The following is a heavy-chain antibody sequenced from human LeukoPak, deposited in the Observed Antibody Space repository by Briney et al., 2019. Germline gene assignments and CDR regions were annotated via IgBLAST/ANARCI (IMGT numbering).Heavy chain of an antibody. V-gene: IGHV4-39*02. CDR1: GGSISSSSYY. CDR2: IYYSGST. CDR3: ARDRRRELLHAFDI. Sequence: PSETLSLTCTVSGGSISSSSYYWGWIRQPPGKGLEWIGSIYYSGSTYYNPSLKSRVTISVDTSKNQFSLKLSSVTAADTAVYYCARDRRRELLHAFDIWGQGTMVTVSS. D-gene: IGHD1-26*01. J-gene: IGHJ3*02.